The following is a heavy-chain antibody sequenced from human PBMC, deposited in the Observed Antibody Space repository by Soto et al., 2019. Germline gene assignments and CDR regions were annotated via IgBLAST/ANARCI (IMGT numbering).Heavy chain of an antibody. CDR1: GFTFSSFA. V-gene: IGHV3-23*01. CDR2: ISTGGGNT. J-gene: IGHJ4*02. CDR3: ARDVMKAFDY. D-gene: IGHD2-8*01. Sequence: EVLLLESGGALVQPGGSLRLSCAASGFTFSSFAMSWVRQGPEKGLEWVSGISTGGGNTYYADSVKGRFTISRDNSKNTLYLQMNSLRAEDTATYYCARDVMKAFDYWDQGTLVTVSS.